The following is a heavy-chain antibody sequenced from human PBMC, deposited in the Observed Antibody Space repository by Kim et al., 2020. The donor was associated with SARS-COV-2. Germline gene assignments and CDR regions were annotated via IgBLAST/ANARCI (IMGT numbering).Heavy chain of an antibody. D-gene: IGHD3-16*01. V-gene: IGHV3-13*01. CDR3: ARGGVRYYYYGMDV. J-gene: IGHJ6*02. Sequence: PGSVKGRFTISRENAKNSLYLQMNSLRAGDTAVYYCARGGVRYYYYGMDVWGQGTTVTVSS.